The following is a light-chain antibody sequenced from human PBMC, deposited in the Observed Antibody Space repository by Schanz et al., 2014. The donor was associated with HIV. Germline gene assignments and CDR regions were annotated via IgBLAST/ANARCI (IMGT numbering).Light chain of an antibody. Sequence: DIQMTQSPSSLSASVGDRVTITCQASQDINSYLNWYQQKPGKGPKLLIYDVSELETGVPSRFSGSGSGTVFTFTINSLQPEDFATYYCQQLNSYPLTFGPGTKVDIK. CDR1: QDINSY. CDR3: QQLNSYPLT. J-gene: IGKJ3*01. CDR2: DVS. V-gene: IGKV1-33*01.